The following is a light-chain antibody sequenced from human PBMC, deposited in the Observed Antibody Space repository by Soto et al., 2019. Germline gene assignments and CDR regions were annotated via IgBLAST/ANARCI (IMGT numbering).Light chain of an antibody. CDR3: SSYADSNNLI. CDR2: EVT. CDR1: SSDVGGYNY. V-gene: IGLV2-8*01. J-gene: IGLJ2*01. Sequence: QSALTQPPSASGSPGQSVTISCTGTSSDVGGYNYVSWYQQHPGKAPKLMLYEVTKRPSGVPDRFSGSKSGNTASLTVSGLQAEDEADYYCSSYADSNNLIFGGRTKVTVL.